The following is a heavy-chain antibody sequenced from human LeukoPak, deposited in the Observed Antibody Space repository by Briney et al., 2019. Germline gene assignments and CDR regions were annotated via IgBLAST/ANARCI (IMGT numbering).Heavy chain of an antibody. CDR1: GLTLTNAW. D-gene: IGHD6-6*01. CDR2: IKSKTDGGTT. V-gene: IGHV3-15*01. J-gene: IGHJ4*02. Sequence: PGGSLRLSCAASGLTLTNAWMGWVRQAPGKGLEWIGRIKSKTDGGTTDYAAPVKGRFTISRDDSKNTLFSQLNSLKSEDTAEYYCTTDRGVAARPLFDFWGQGILVTVSS. CDR3: TTDRGVAARPLFDF.